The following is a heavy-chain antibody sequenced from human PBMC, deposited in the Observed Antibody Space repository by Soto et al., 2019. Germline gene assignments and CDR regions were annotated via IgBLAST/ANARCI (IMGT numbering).Heavy chain of an antibody. CDR3: TTAIDSSGYYSHYYYYYYGMDV. CDR2: IKIKTDGGTT. CDR1: GFTFSNAG. D-gene: IGHD3-22*01. J-gene: IGHJ6*02. V-gene: IGHV3-15*01. Sequence: AEGSLRLSCAASGFTFSNAGMSWVRQAPGKGLEWVGRIKIKTDGGTTDYAAPVKGRFTISRDDSKNTLYLQMNSLKTEDTAVYYCTTAIDSSGYYSHYYYYYYGMDVWGQGTTVTVSS.